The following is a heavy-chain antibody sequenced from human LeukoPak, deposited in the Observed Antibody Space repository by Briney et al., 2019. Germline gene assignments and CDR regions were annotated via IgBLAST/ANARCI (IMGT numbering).Heavy chain of an antibody. CDR3: TKVGDTMIVVVTPFDY. D-gene: IGHD3-22*01. V-gene: IGHV3-23*01. J-gene: IGHJ4*02. Sequence: SGGSLRLSCAASGFTFSSYAMSWVRQAPGKGLEWVSTISGTSGSTLYADSVKGRFTISRDNSKNTLYLQMNSLRPEDTAVYYCTKVGDTMIVVVTPFDYWGQGTLVTVSS. CDR2: ISGTSGST. CDR1: GFTFSSYA.